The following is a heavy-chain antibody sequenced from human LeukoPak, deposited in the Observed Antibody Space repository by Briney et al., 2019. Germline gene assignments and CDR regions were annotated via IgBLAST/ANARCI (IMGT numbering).Heavy chain of an antibody. Sequence: SETLSLTCTVSGGSISSYYWSWIRQPPGKGLEWIGYIYYSGSTNYNPSLKSRVTISVDTSKNQFSLKLSSVTAADTAVYYCAREHHSSSSLDYWGQGTLVTVSS. CDR1: GGSISSYY. V-gene: IGHV4-59*01. CDR3: AREHHSSSSLDY. J-gene: IGHJ4*02. D-gene: IGHD6-6*01. CDR2: IYYSGST.